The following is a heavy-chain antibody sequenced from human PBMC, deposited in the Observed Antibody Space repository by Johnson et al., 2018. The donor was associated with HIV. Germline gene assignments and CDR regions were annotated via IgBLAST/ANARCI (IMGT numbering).Heavy chain of an antibody. CDR3: AKDRTDYGDYVSAFDI. J-gene: IGHJ3*02. CDR2: IRYAGSNK. CDR1: GFTFSSYG. D-gene: IGHD4-17*01. Sequence: QVQLVESGGGVVRPGGSLRLSCAASGFTFSSYGMHWVRQATGKGLEWVAFIRYAGSNKYYAASVQGRFTISRDNSKNTLYLQMNGLKFEGTAVYYCAKDRTDYGDYVSAFDIWGQGTIVTVSS. V-gene: IGHV3-30*02.